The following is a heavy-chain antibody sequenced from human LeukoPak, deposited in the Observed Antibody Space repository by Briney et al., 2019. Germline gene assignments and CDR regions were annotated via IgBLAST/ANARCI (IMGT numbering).Heavy chain of an antibody. V-gene: IGHV4-59*11. CDR3: ATIKRGSIFGYFDF. D-gene: IGHD5-18*01. J-gene: IGHJ4*02. CDR1: GVSISSHY. CDR2: MFDNENT. Sequence: SETLSLTCTVSGVSISSHYRSWIRQPPGKGLEWIGYMFDNENTKDNPSLKSRITLSVDTSKNQFSLRLSSVTAADTAVYYCATIKRGSIFGYFDFWGQGILVTVSS.